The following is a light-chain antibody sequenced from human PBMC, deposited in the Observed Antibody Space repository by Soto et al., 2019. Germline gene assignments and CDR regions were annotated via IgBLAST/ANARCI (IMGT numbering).Light chain of an antibody. CDR1: QSISSW. V-gene: IGKV1-5*03. CDR3: QQASSFPLT. CDR2: KAS. Sequence: DIQMTQSPSTLSASVGDRVTITCRASQSISSWLAWYQQKPGKAPKLLIYKASSLERGVPSRFSGSGSGTEFTLTISSLQPDDFGTYYCQQASSFPLTFGQGTRLEIK. J-gene: IGKJ5*01.